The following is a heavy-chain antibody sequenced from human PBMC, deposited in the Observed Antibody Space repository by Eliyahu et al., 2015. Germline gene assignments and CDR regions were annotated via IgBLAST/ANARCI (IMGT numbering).Heavy chain of an antibody. CDR3: ARDPYYYDSSGYYGGRENWFDP. V-gene: IGHV1-18*01. CDR1: GYTFTSXG. CDR2: ISAYNGNT. Sequence: QVQLVQSGAEVKKPGASVKVSCKASGYTFTSXGXSWVRQAPGQGLEWMGWISAYNGNTNYAQKLQGRVTMTTDTSTSTAYMELRSLRSDDTAVYYCARDPYYYDSSGYYGGRENWFDPWGQGTLVTVSS. D-gene: IGHD3-22*01. J-gene: IGHJ5*02.